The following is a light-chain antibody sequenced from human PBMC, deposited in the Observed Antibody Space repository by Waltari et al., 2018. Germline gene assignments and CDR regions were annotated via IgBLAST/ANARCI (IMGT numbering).Light chain of an antibody. CDR1: NLGEKY. V-gene: IGLV3-1*01. CDR2: QDG. J-gene: IGLJ2*01. Sequence: SYELTQPPSVSVSPGQTASITCFGDNLGEKYAYWYQQRPGQSPVVVIYQDGKRPSGIPERFSGSNSGNTATLTISGTQAMDEADYYCQAWDSSTVVFGGGTKLTVL. CDR3: QAWDSSTVV.